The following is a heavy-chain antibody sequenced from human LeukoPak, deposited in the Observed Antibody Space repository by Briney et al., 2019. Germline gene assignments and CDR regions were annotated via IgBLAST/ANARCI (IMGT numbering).Heavy chain of an antibody. Sequence: GGSLRLSCAASGFTFSSYSMNWVRQAPGKGLEGVSSISSSSSYIYYADSVKGRFTISRDNAKNSLYLQMNSLRAEDTAVYYCARDPVGSSWPDYWGQGTLVTVSS. CDR2: ISSSSSYI. CDR3: ARDPVGSSWPDY. J-gene: IGHJ4*02. CDR1: GFTFSSYS. D-gene: IGHD6-13*01. V-gene: IGHV3-21*01.